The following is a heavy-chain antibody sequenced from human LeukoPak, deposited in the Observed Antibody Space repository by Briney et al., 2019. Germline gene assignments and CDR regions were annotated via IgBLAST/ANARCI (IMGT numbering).Heavy chain of an antibody. CDR1: GFTFSSYA. V-gene: IGHV3-30-3*01. CDR3: ARIGFGFSYGQGFDY. D-gene: IGHD5-18*01. Sequence: PGGSLRLSCAASGFTFSSYAMHWVRQAPGKGLEWVAVISYDGSNKYYADSVKGRFTVSRDNSENTLYLQMNGLRPEDTGIYYCARIGFGFSYGQGFDYWGQGTLVSVSS. CDR2: ISYDGSNK. J-gene: IGHJ4*02.